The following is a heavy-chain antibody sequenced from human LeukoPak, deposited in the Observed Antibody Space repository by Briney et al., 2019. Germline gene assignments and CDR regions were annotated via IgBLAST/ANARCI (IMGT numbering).Heavy chain of an antibody. CDR2: IYPGDSDT. D-gene: IGHD6-19*01. CDR1: GYSFTTYW. CDR3: ARPIAVAGTDAFDI. J-gene: IGHJ3*02. Sequence: GESLKISCKGSGYSFTTYWIGWVRQMPGKGLEWMGIIYPGDSDTRYSPSFQGQVTISADKSISTAYLQWSSLKASDTAMYDCARPIAVAGTDAFDIWAQGTMVTVSS. V-gene: IGHV5-51*01.